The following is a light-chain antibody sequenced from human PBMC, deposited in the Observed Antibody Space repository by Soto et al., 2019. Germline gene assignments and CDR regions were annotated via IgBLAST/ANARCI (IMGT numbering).Light chain of an antibody. Sequence: EIVLTQSPGTLSLSPGERATLSCRASQTVSSNYLAWYQQKPGQTPRLLIYGTSYRATGMPDRFSGSGSGTDFTLTISRLEPEDFAVYYCQQYGSSPNTFGQGTRLEI. CDR2: GTS. CDR1: QTVSSNY. V-gene: IGKV3-20*01. CDR3: QQYGSSPNT. J-gene: IGKJ5*01.